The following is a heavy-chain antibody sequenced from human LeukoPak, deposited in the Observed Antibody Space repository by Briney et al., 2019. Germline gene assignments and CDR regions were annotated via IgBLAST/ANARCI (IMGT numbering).Heavy chain of an antibody. CDR1: GFTFSSYG. D-gene: IGHD4-17*01. CDR2: IRYDGSNK. J-gene: IGHJ4*02. Sequence: GGSLRLSYAASGFTFSSYGMHWVRQAPGKGLEWVAFIRYDGSNKYYADSVKGRFTISRDNSKNTLYLQMNSLRAEDTAVYYCAKDLYGDHLFDYWGQGTLVTVSS. V-gene: IGHV3-30*02. CDR3: AKDLYGDHLFDY.